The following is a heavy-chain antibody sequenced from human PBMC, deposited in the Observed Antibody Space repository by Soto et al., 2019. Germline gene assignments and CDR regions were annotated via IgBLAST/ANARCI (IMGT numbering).Heavy chain of an antibody. CDR3: ARHYDFWSGYYPVPWFDP. Sequence: PSETLSLTCTVSGGSISSYYWSWIRQPPGKGLEWIGYIYYSGSTNYNPSLKSRVTISVDTSKNQFSLKLSSVTAADTAVYYCARHYDFWSGYYPVPWFDPWGQGTLVTVSS. J-gene: IGHJ5*02. CDR2: IYYSGST. V-gene: IGHV4-59*08. CDR1: GGSISSYY. D-gene: IGHD3-3*01.